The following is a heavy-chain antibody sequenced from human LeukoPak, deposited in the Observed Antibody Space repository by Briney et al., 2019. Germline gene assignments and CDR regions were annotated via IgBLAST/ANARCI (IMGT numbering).Heavy chain of an antibody. J-gene: IGHJ4*02. CDR1: GFTFDDYA. CDR3: AKMGDYSNYFDY. CDR2: ISWNSGSI. Sequence: PGGSLRLSCAASGFTFDDYAMHWVRQAPGKGLEWVSGISWNSGSIGYADSVKGRFTISRDNSKNTLYLQMNSLRAEDTAVYYCAKMGDYSNYFDYWGQGTLVTVSS. V-gene: IGHV3-9*01. D-gene: IGHD4-17*01.